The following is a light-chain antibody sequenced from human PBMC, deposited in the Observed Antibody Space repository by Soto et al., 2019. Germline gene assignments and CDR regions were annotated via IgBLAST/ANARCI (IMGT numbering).Light chain of an antibody. J-gene: IGKJ1*01. CDR2: GAS. V-gene: IGKV3-20*01. Sequence: EIVMTQSPATLSVSPGERAALSCRASQSVSSSYLAWYQQKPGQAPRLLIYGASSRATGIPDRFSGSGSGTDFTLTISRLEPEDFAVYYCQQSGSSPGTFGQGTNVDIK. CDR3: QQSGSSPGT. CDR1: QSVSSSY.